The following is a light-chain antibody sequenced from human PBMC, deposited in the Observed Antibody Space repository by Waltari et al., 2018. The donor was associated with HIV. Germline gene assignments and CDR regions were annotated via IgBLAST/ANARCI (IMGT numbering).Light chain of an antibody. J-gene: IGKJ2*01. CDR1: QNIGNS. CDR2: LAS. V-gene: IGKV1-5*03. Sequence: DIRMTQSPSTLSASIGDRVTITCRASQNIGNSLAWYQQKPGQAPKPLISLASSLERGVPIRFSGSGSGSEFTLTISSLQNEDFATYYCQQFDTYYTFGPGTRLE. CDR3: QQFDTYYT.